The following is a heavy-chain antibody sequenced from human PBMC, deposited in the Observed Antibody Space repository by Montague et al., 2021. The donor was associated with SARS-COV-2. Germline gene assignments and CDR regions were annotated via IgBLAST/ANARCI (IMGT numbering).Heavy chain of an antibody. CDR2: MYYSGST. CDR1: CGSISSRNDY. CDR3: ARDDIVLQGVTKGMDV. V-gene: IGHV4-39*07. D-gene: IGHD3-10*01. J-gene: IGHJ6*02. Sequence: SETLSLTCTVSCGSISSRNDYWGWIRQPPGKGLEWIGDMYYSGSTYYNPSLKSRVTISIDTSKNQFSLKLSSVTAADTAVYYCARDDIVLQGVTKGMDVWGQGTTVTVPS.